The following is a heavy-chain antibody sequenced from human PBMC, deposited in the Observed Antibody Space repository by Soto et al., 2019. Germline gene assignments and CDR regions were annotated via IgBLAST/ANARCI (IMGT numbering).Heavy chain of an antibody. CDR1: GFTFSSYG. D-gene: IGHD3-10*01. CDR3: AKDLRFGELSVGYFDY. V-gene: IGHV3-30*18. J-gene: IGHJ4*02. CDR2: ISYDGSNK. Sequence: PGGSLRLSCAASGFTFSSYGMHWVRQAPGKGLEWVAVISYDGSNKYYADSVKGRFTISRDNSKNTLYLQMNSLRAEDTAVFYCAKDLRFGELSVGYFDYWGQGTLVTVSS.